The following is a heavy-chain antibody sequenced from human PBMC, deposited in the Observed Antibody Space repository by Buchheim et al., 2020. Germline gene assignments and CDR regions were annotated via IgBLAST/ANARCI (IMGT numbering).Heavy chain of an antibody. CDR3: ARDLECSSTSCTPECFDY. Sequence: QVQLVESGGGVVQPGRSLRLSCAASGFTFSSYGMHWVRQAPGKGLEWVAVIWYDGSNKYYADSVKGRFTISRDNSKNTLYLQMNSLRAEDTAVYYCARDLECSSTSCTPECFDYWGQGTL. V-gene: IGHV3-33*01. CDR2: IWYDGSNK. CDR1: GFTFSSYG. J-gene: IGHJ4*02. D-gene: IGHD2-2*01.